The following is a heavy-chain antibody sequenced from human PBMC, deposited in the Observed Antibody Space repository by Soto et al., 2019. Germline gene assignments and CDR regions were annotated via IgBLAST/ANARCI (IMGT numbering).Heavy chain of an antibody. CDR2: INPSGGST. V-gene: IGHV1-46*01. CDR3: ARAPDFWSGSAYGMDV. D-gene: IGHD3-3*01. Sequence: ASVKVSCKASGYTFTSYYMHWVRQAPGQGLEWMGIINPSGGSTSYAQKFQGRVTMTRDTSTSTVYMELSSLRPEDTAVYYCARAPDFWSGSAYGMDVWGQGTTVTVSS. CDR1: GYTFTSYY. J-gene: IGHJ6*02.